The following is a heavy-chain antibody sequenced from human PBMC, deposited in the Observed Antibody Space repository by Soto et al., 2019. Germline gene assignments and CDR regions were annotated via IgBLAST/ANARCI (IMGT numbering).Heavy chain of an antibody. Sequence: GGSLRLSCAASGFTFSSYGMHWVRQAPGKGLEWVAVIWYDGSNKYYADSVKGRFTISRDNSKNTLYLQMNSLRAEDTAVYYCARDLSTVTLGWFDPWGQGTLVTVSS. V-gene: IGHV3-33*01. J-gene: IGHJ5*02. CDR1: GFTFSSYG. CDR2: IWYDGSNK. D-gene: IGHD4-17*01. CDR3: ARDLSTVTLGWFDP.